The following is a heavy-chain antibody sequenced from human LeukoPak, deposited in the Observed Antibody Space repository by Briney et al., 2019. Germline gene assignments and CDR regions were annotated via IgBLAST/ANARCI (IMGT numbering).Heavy chain of an antibody. J-gene: IGHJ4*02. CDR3: AKDRYARTSLFDY. CDR1: GFTFDDYA. CDR2: ISWNSGSI. D-gene: IGHD2-8*01. Sequence: PGGSLRLSCAASGFTFDDYAMHWVRHAPGKGLEWVSGISWNSGSIGYADSVKGRFTISRDNAKNSLYLQMNSLRAEDTALYYCAKDRYARTSLFDYWGQGTLVTVSS. V-gene: IGHV3-9*01.